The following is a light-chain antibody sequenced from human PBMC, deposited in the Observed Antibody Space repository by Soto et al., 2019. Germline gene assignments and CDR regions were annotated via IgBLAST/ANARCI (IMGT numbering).Light chain of an antibody. CDR2: KAS. V-gene: IGKV1-5*03. J-gene: IGKJ1*01. Sequence: DIQMTQSPSTLSGSVGDRVTITCRASQTISSWLAWYQQKPGKAPKLLIYKASTLKSGVPSRFSGSGSGTEFTLTISSLQPDDFATYYCQHYNSYSWTFGQGTKVYIK. CDR3: QHYNSYSWT. CDR1: QTISSW.